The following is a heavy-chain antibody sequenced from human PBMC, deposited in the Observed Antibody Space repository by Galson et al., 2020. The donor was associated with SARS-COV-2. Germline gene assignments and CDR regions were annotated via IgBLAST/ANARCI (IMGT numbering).Heavy chain of an antibody. CDR3: AKDRPIQLWLGWVDP. V-gene: IGHV3-30*18. D-gene: IGHD5-18*01. CDR2: ISYDGSNK. Sequence: SCAASGFTFSSYGMHWVRQAPGKGLEWVAVISYDGSNKYYADSVKGRFTISRDNSKNTLYLQMNSLRAEDTAVDYCAKDRPIQLWLGWVDPWGQGTLVTVSS. CDR1: GFTFSSYG. J-gene: IGHJ5*02.